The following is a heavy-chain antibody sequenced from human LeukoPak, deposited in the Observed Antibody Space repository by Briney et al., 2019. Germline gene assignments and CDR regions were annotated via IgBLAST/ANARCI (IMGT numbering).Heavy chain of an antibody. V-gene: IGHV3-23*01. J-gene: IGHJ4*02. Sequence: GGSLRLSCAVSGFTFSNYAMSWVRQAPGKGLEWVSAISGSGGSTYYADSVKGRFTISRDNSKNTLYLQMNSLRAEDTAVYYCARVGATLNAYFDYWGQGTLVTVSS. D-gene: IGHD1-26*01. CDR2: ISGSGGST. CDR1: GFTFSNYA. CDR3: ARVGATLNAYFDY.